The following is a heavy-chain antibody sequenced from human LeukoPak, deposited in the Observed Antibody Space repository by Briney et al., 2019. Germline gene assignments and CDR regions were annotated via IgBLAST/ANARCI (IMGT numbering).Heavy chain of an antibody. J-gene: IGHJ4*02. CDR2: IYSTGNT. Sequence: SETLSLTCTVSGDSIRSSYWTWIRQPAGKGLEWIGRIYSTGNTNYNPSLQSRVTMSVDTSKNQFSLKLTSVTAADTAVYYCASLTLTDGYFDYWGQGTLVTVSS. CDR1: GDSIRSSY. CDR3: ASLTLTDGYFDY. V-gene: IGHV4-4*07.